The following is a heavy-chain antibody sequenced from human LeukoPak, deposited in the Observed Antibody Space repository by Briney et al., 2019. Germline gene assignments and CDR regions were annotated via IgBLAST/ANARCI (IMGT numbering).Heavy chain of an antibody. CDR2: IFSNDEI. V-gene: IGHV2-26*01. J-gene: IGHJ4*02. D-gene: IGHD5-12*01. CDR1: GFSLSNARMG. CDR3: ARMGVDIVATIFDY. Sequence: SGPVLVKPTETLMLTCTVSGFSLSNARMGVSWIRQPPGKALEWLAHIFSNDEISYSTCLKSRLTISKDTSKRQVVLTMTNMDPVDTATYYCARMGVDIVATIFDYWGQGTLVTVSS.